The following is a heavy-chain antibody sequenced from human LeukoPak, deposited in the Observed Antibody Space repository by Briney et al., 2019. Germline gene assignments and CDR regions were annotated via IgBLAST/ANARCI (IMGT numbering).Heavy chain of an antibody. CDR3: ARVSALRTIFGVVIEQDDYYYYYMDV. J-gene: IGHJ6*03. CDR2: ISSSGSTI. V-gene: IGHV3-48*04. D-gene: IGHD3-3*01. Sequence: GGSLRLSCAASGFTFSSYSMNWVRQAPGKGLEWVSYISSSGSTIYYADSVKGRFTISRDNAKNSLYLQMNSLRAEDTAVYYCARVSALRTIFGVVIEQDDYYYYYMDVWGKGTTVTVSS. CDR1: GFTFSSYS.